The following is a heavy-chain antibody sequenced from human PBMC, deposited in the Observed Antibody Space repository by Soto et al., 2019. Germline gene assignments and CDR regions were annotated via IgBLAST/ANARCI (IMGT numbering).Heavy chain of an antibody. CDR3: AKDRECEHNNEWPQAS. D-gene: IGHD3-10*01. CDR1: GXRFSGYG. Sequence: GSLRLCCAVSGXRFSGYGMHWVRQAPGKGLELLAAVCGDGSKKYFGDSVNGLFNISRYNSNNTLDLQINSLTAEQTAVYYCAKDRECEHNNEWPQASWGQGTQAPVSS. J-gene: IGHJ5*02. V-gene: IGHV3-30*18. CDR2: VCGDGSKK.